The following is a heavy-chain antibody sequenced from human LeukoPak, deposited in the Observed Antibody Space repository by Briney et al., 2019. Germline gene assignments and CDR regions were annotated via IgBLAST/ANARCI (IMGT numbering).Heavy chain of an antibody. Sequence: ASVKVSCKASGYTFTSYAMHWVRQAPGQRLEWMGWINAGNGNTKYSQKFQGRVTITRDTSASTAYMELSSLRSEDTAVYYCARDPDSITMTLDYWGQGTLVTVSS. CDR1: GYTFTSYA. D-gene: IGHD3-22*01. CDR2: INAGNGNT. J-gene: IGHJ4*02. V-gene: IGHV1-3*01. CDR3: ARDPDSITMTLDY.